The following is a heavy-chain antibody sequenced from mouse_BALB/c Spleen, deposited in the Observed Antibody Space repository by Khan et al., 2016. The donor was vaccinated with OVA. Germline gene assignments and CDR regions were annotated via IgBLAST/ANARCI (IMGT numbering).Heavy chain of an antibody. Sequence: QVQLQQPGAELVRPGASVKLSCKASGYTFTSYWMNWVKQRPGHGLEWIGRIDPSDSETHYNQMFKDKATLTVDKSSSTAYMQLSSLTSEDSAVYYCARRDEYGYDPAWFAYWGQGTLVTVSA. CDR3: ARRDEYGYDPAWFAY. CDR1: GYTFTSYW. D-gene: IGHD2-2*01. V-gene: IGHV1-61*01. CDR2: IDPSDSET. J-gene: IGHJ3*01.